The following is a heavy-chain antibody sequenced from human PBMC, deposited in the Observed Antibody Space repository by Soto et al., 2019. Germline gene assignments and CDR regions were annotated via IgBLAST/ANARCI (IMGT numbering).Heavy chain of an antibody. V-gene: IGHV4-34*01. J-gene: IGHJ6*02. CDR3: ATHTPVVPAAKYYYYYGMDV. Sequence: SSETLSLTCAVYGGSFSGYYWSWIRQPPGKGLEWIGEINHSGSTNYNPSLKSRVTISVDTSKNQFSLKLSSVTAADTAVYYCATHTPVVPAAKYYYYYGMDVWGQGTTVT. CDR2: INHSGST. CDR1: GGSFSGYY. D-gene: IGHD2-2*01.